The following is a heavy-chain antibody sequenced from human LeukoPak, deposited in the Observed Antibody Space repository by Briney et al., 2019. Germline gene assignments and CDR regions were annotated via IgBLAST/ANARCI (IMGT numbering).Heavy chain of an antibody. Sequence: GGSLRLSCAVSGFSFVGYWMTWVRQAPGKGLEWVAVISYDGSNKYYADSVKGRFTISRDNSKNTLYLQMNSLRAEDTAVYYCARDPERDTAMATGYYYYYMDVWGKGTTVTVSS. D-gene: IGHD5-18*01. CDR3: ARDPERDTAMATGYYYYYMDV. CDR1: GFSFVGYW. J-gene: IGHJ6*03. V-gene: IGHV3-30*03. CDR2: ISYDGSNK.